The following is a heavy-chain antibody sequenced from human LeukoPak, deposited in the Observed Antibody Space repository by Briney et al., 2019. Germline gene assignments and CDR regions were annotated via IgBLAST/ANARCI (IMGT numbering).Heavy chain of an antibody. CDR1: GFTFSGYG. CDR3: AKAEKLPEYYFDY. D-gene: IGHD1-14*01. CDR2: IAYDGSRK. Sequence: PGGSLRLSCAASGFTFSGYGMHWVRQAPGKGLEWVTGIAYDGSRKHYADSVKGRFTISRDNSKNTLYLQMNSLRAEDTAVYYCAKAEKLPEYYFDYWGQGTLVTVSS. V-gene: IGHV3-30*18. J-gene: IGHJ4*02.